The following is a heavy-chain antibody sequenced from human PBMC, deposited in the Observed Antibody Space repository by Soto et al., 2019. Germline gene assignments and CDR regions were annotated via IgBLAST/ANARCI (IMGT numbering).Heavy chain of an antibody. D-gene: IGHD4-17*01. CDR2: ISYSGRT. CDR1: GASIITDNYF. Sequence: SETLSLTSTVSGASIITDNYFWVWIRQSPRRGLELIGSISYSGRTYDNPSLQSRVTISIDASKNQFSLKLTSVTTADTAVYYCARRRASDYGGNHHPYYFDRWGQGALVTVFS. J-gene: IGHJ4*02. CDR3: ARRRASDYGGNHHPYYFDR. V-gene: IGHV4-39*01.